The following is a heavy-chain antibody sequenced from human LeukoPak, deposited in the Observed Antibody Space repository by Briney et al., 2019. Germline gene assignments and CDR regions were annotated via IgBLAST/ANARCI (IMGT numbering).Heavy chain of an antibody. CDR3: AREYSGSYRGYFQH. V-gene: IGHV3-20*04. CDR1: GFTFDDYG. Sequence: GGSLRLSCAASGFTFDDYGMSWVRHAPGKGLEWVSGINWNGGSTGYADFVKGRFTISRDNAKNSLYLQMNSLRAEDTALYYCAREYSGSYRGYFQHWGQGTLVTVSS. J-gene: IGHJ1*01. CDR2: INWNGGST. D-gene: IGHD1-26*01.